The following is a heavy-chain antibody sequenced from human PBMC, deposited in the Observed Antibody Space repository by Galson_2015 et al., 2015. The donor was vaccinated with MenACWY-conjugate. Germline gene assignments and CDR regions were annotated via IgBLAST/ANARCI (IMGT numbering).Heavy chain of an antibody. J-gene: IGHJ6*03. CDR3: ARVGTWIHQYFYYMDV. Sequence: SLRLSCAASGFTFTGYEFNWVRQAPGKGLEWLSYISKSGSPIYYADSVRGRFTISRDTIKQSLFLEMNSLRAGDTGVYYCARVGTWIHQYFYYMDVWGKGTTVTVSS. CDR2: ISKSGSPI. CDR1: GFTFTGYE. V-gene: IGHV3-48*03. D-gene: IGHD5-18*01.